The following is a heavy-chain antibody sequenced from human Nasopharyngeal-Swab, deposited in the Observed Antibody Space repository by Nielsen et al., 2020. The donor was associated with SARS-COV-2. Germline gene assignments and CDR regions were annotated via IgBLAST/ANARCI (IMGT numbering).Heavy chain of an antibody. V-gene: IGHV3-7*01. D-gene: IGHD1-26*01. CDR2: ITQDGSEK. CDR1: GFTFSSYW. CDR3: ARERGGSYSLPEESFDY. J-gene: IGHJ4*02. Sequence: ESLRLSCAASGFTFSSYWMSWVRPAPGKGLEWVANITQDGSEKYYVDSVKGRFTISRDTAKHSLYLQMNSLRAEATAVYYCARERGGSYSLPEESFDYWGQGTLVTVSS.